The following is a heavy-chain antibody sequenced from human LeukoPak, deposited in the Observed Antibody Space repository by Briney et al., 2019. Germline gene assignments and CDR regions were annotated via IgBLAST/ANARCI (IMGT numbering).Heavy chain of an antibody. CDR3: ARHGGNGFYYYMDV. D-gene: IGHD4-23*01. CDR1: GFTFSSYG. Sequence: GGSLRLSCAASGFTFSSYGMSWVRQAPGKGLEWVSGINWNGGSTGYADSVKGRFTISRDNAKNSLYLQMSSLRAEDTALYHCARHGGNGFYYYMDVWGKGTTVTVSS. J-gene: IGHJ6*03. V-gene: IGHV3-20*01. CDR2: INWNGGST.